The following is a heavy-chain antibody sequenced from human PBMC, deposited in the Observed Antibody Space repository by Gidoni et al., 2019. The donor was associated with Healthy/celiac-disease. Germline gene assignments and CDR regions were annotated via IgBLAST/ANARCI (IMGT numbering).Heavy chain of an antibody. CDR2: ISGSVVST. CDR3: AKGSGRYSSSSSYFDY. D-gene: IGHD6-6*01. Sequence: EVQLLESGGGLVQPGGSLRLSWSASGFPFSRYAMSWVRQVPWQGLGLVPAISGSVVSTFYDDSVKGLLPISRDHSTNTLYLQMNSLRAEDTAVYYCAKGSGRYSSSSSYFDYWGQGTLVTVSS. CDR1: GFPFSRYA. V-gene: IGHV3-23*01. J-gene: IGHJ4*02.